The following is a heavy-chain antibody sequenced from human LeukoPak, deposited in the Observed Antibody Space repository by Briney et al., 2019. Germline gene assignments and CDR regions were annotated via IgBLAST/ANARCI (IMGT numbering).Heavy chain of an antibody. D-gene: IGHD5-24*01. V-gene: IGHV4-39*07. CDR3: ARDRAPDGYNYYFDY. J-gene: IGHJ4*02. Sequence: SDTLSLTCTVSGGSISSSSYYWGWIRQPPGKGLEWIGSIYYSGSTYYNPSLKSRVTISVDTSKNQFSLKLSSVTAADTAVYYCARDRAPDGYNYYFDYWGQGTLVTVSS. CDR2: IYYSGST. CDR1: GGSISSSSYY.